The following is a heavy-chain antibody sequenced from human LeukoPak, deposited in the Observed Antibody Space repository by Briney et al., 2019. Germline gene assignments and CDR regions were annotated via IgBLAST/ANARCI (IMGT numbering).Heavy chain of an antibody. Sequence: ASVKVSRKASGYTFTSYDINWVRQATGQGLEWMGWMNPNSGNTGYAQKFQGRVTMTRNTSISTAYMELSSLRPEDTSVYYCARGGSYVNYDSTPFDPWGQGTLVTVSS. CDR3: ARGGSYVNYDSTPFDP. D-gene: IGHD3-22*01. CDR1: GYTFTSYD. CDR2: MNPNSGNT. V-gene: IGHV1-8*01. J-gene: IGHJ5*02.